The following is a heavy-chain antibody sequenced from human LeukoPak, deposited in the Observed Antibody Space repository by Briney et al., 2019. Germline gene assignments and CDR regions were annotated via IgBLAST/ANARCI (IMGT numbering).Heavy chain of an antibody. CDR3: ARTATDTGEFYY. Sequence: PGGSLRLSCAASGFTFSSYSMNWVRQAPGKGLECVSSISSSSSSIYYADSVKGRFTISRDDAKNSLYLQMNSLRAEDTAVYYCARTATDTGEFYYWGQGTLVTVSS. J-gene: IGHJ4*02. V-gene: IGHV3-21*01. D-gene: IGHD6-13*01. CDR1: GFTFSSYS. CDR2: ISSSSSSI.